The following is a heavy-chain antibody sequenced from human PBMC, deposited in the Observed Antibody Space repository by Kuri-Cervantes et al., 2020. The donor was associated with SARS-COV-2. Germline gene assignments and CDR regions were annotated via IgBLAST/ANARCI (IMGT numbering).Heavy chain of an antibody. V-gene: IGHV1-8*01. CDR2: MNPNSGNT. D-gene: IGHD2-2*01. CDR3: ARGGIVVVPAASSLNWFDP. J-gene: IGHJ5*02. CDR1: GYTFTSYD. Sequence: ASVKVSCKASGYTFTSYDINWVRQATGQGLEWMGWMNPNSGNTGYAQKFQGRVPMTRDTSTSTVYMELSSLRSEDTAVYYCARGGIVVVPAASSLNWFDPWGQGTLVTVSS.